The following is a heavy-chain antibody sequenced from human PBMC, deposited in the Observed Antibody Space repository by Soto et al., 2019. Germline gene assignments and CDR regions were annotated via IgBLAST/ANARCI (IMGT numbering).Heavy chain of an antibody. D-gene: IGHD3-3*02. V-gene: IGHV3-23*01. J-gene: IGHJ4*02. Sequence: EVQLLESGGGLVQPGGSLRLSCAASGFTFSAYAMSWVRQAPGKGLEWVSAISGTSPSTYYADSVQGRFTISRDSSRKTRFWLLNTVRDEDTAVYFCAIRIFGVEYWGQGTQVTVSS. CDR3: AIRIFGVEY. CDR1: GFTFSAYA. CDR2: ISGTSPST.